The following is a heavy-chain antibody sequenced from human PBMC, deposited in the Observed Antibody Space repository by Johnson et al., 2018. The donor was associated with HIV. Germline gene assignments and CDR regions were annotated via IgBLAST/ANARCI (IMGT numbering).Heavy chain of an antibody. CDR1: GFTFSDYY. CDR3: ARVGYSSSPYAFDI. V-gene: IGHV3-11*01. D-gene: IGHD6-6*01. J-gene: IGHJ3*02. Sequence: VQLLESGGGLVKPGGSLRLSCAASGFTFSDYYMSWIRQAPGKGLEWVSAISGSGGSTYYADSVKGRFTISRDNAKKSLYLQVNSLRAEDTALYYCARVGYSSSPYAFDICGQGTMVTVSS. CDR2: ISGSGGST.